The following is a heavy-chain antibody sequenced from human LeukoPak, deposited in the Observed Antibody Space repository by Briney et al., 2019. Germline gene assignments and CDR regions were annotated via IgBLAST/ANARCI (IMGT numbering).Heavy chain of an antibody. D-gene: IGHD3-3*01. CDR2: IYYSGST. J-gene: IGHJ4*02. CDR3: ARGNTYYDFWSGYYTPSDYFDY. CDR1: GGSISSYY. Sequence: SETLSLTCTVSGGSISSYYWSWIRQPPGKGLEWIGYIYYSGSTNYNPSLRSRVTISVDTSKNQFSLKLSSVTAADTAVYYCARGNTYYDFWSGYYTPSDYFDYWGQGTLVTVSS. V-gene: IGHV4-59*08.